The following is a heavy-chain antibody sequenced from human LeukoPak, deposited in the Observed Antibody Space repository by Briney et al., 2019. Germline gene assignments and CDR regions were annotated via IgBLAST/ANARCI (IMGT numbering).Heavy chain of an antibody. CDR1: GFTFTSDE. V-gene: IGHV3-48*03. Sequence: GGSLRLSCAASGFTFTSDEMHWVRQAPGRGLEFISYINHNARSIYYADSVKGRFTISRDNAKNSVFLQMSSLRAEDTAVYYCARIRDSSNWGTYYWGQGTLVTVS. CDR2: INHNARSI. CDR3: ARIRDSSNWGTYY. J-gene: IGHJ4*02. D-gene: IGHD3-22*01.